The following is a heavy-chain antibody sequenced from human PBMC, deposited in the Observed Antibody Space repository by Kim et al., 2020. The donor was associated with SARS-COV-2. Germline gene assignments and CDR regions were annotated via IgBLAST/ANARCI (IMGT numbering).Heavy chain of an antibody. CDR3: AKVVVTTSSAFDI. Sequence: YADSVKGRFTISRDNSKNTLYLQMNSLRAEDTAVYYCAKVVVTTSSAFDIWGQGTMVTVSS. V-gene: IGHV3-23*01. D-gene: IGHD5-12*01. J-gene: IGHJ3*02.